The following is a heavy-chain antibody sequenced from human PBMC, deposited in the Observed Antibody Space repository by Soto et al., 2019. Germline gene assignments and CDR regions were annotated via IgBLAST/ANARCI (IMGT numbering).Heavy chain of an antibody. J-gene: IGHJ6*02. CDR3: ARDRYYGSGTYYNFYYGMDV. D-gene: IGHD3-10*01. CDR2: IYYSGST. Sequence: SSETLSLTCTVSGDSTSSGDYYWSWIRQPPGKGLEWIGNIYYSGSTYYSPSLRSRVTISLDTSKNQFSLKLSSVTAADTAVYYCARDRYYGSGTYYNFYYGMDVWGQGTTVTVSS. V-gene: IGHV4-30-4*01. CDR1: GDSTSSGDYY.